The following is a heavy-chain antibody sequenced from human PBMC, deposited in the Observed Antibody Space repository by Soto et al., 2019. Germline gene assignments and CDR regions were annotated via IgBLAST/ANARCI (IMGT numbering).Heavy chain of an antibody. CDR1: GFSLSTRGVG. J-gene: IGHJ5*02. CDR3: AHRSRGYAYYWDP. D-gene: IGHD5-12*01. CDR2: IFWDDDK. Sequence: QITLKESGPSLVKPTQTLTLTCSFSGFSLSTRGVGVGWIRQPPGKALEWLALIFWDDDKWYSPSLRSRLTITEDTTKNQVVHTMTNMDTVDAATYSCAHRSRGYAYYWDPGGQGPLVTVSS. V-gene: IGHV2-5*02.